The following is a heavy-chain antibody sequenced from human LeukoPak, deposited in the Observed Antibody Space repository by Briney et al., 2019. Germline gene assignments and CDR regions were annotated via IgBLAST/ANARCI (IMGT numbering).Heavy chain of an antibody. CDR1: GFTFSSYW. D-gene: IGHD3-22*01. J-gene: IGHJ4*02. V-gene: IGHV3-74*01. CDR2: INSDGSST. Sequence: PGGSLRLSCAASGFTFSSYWMHWVRQAPGKGLVWVSRINSDGSSTSYADSVKGRFTISRDNAKNTLYLQMNSLRAEDTAVYYCARAYYYDSSGYYYPFDYWGQGTLVTVSS. CDR3: ARAYYYDSSGYYYPFDY.